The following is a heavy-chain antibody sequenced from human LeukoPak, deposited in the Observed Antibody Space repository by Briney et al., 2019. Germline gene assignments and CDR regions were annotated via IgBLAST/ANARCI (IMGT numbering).Heavy chain of an antibody. CDR3: AKVGGARPFDY. J-gene: IGHJ4*02. CDR1: GFTFNSSP. D-gene: IGHD3-16*01. CDR2: ISFDGSNK. V-gene: IGHV3-30-3*01. Sequence: GGSLRLSCTASGFTFNSSPMHWVRRAPGKGLEWVAVISFDGSNKFYADSVKGRFIISRDNSKNTLYLQMNSLRAEDTATYYCAKVGGARPFDYWGQGTLVTVSS.